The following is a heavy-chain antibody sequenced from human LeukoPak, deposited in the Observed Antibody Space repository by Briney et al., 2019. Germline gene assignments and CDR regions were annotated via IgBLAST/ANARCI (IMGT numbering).Heavy chain of an antibody. D-gene: IGHD6-19*01. Sequence: ASVEVSCKASDYTFTSYDINWVRQATGQGLEWMGWMNPDSGNTGYAQKFQGRVTMTRNTSINTAYMELSSLRSEDTAVYYCARGTPSGWYGAVYWGQGTLVTVSS. CDR3: ARGTPSGWYGAVY. CDR1: DYTFTSYD. J-gene: IGHJ4*02. CDR2: MNPDSGNT. V-gene: IGHV1-8*01.